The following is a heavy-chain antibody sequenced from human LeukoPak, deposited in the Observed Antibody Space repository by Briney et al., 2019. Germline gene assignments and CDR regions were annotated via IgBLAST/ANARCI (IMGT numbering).Heavy chain of an antibody. D-gene: IGHD2-21*02. Sequence: ASVKVSCKASGYTFTGYYMHWVRQAPGQGLEWMGWINPNSGGTNYAQKFQGRVTMTRDTSIGTAYMELSRLRSDDTAVYYCASESGGDSYKGYFQHWGQGTLVTVSS. V-gene: IGHV1-2*02. CDR3: ASESGGDSYKGYFQH. J-gene: IGHJ1*01. CDR1: GYTFTGYY. CDR2: INPNSGGT.